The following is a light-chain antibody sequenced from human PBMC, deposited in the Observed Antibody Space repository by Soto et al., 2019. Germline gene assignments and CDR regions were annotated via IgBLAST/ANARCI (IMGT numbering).Light chain of an antibody. CDR3: SSYTSSSSLDV. CDR1: SSDVGGYNY. V-gene: IGLV2-14*01. Sequence: QSVLTQPASVSGSPGQSITISCTGTSSDVGGYNYVSWYQQHPGKAPKLMIYDVSNRPSGVSNRFSGSKSGNTASLTISGVQAEDEDDYYCSSYTSSSSLDVFGTGTKVTVL. CDR2: DVS. J-gene: IGLJ1*01.